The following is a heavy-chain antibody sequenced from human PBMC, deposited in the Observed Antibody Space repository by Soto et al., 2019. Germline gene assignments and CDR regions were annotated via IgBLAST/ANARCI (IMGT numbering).Heavy chain of an antibody. CDR3: ARGGSYVDIVATEDWSFDY. J-gene: IGHJ4*02. Sequence: PSETLSLTCTVSGGSISSYYWSWIRQPPGKGLEWIGYIYYSGSTNYNPSLKSRVTISVDTSKNQFSLKLSSVTAADTAVYYCARGGSYVDIVATEDWSFDYWGQGTLVPVSS. CDR1: GGSISSYY. CDR2: IYYSGST. V-gene: IGHV4-59*08. D-gene: IGHD5-12*01.